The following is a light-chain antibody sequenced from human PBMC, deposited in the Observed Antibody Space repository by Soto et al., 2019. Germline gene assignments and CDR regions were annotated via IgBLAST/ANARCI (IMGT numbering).Light chain of an antibody. CDR2: DAS. CDR3: QHHSNGPPIT. V-gene: IGKV3-11*01. CDR1: QFVGAS. Sequence: EIVLTQSTATLSLSPGAGATLSCRASQFVGASLAWYQHRAGQAPRLLIYDASDRATDIPGRFRGYRSGTDFTLTISSLEPEDFAVYYCQHHSNGPPITFGQGTRLEIK. J-gene: IGKJ5*01.